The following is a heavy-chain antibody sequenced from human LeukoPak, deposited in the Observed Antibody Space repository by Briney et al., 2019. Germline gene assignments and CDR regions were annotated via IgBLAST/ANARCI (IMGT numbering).Heavy chain of an antibody. CDR3: ASGGWFHNWFDP. J-gene: IGHJ5*02. CDR2: IIPIFGTA. Sequence: GASVKVSCKASGGTFSSYAISWVRQAPGQGLEWMGGIIPIFGTANYAQKFQGRVTITAGESTSTAYMELSSLRSEDTAVYYCASGGWFHNWFDPWGQGTLVTVSS. V-gene: IGHV1-69*13. D-gene: IGHD6-19*01. CDR1: GGTFSSYA.